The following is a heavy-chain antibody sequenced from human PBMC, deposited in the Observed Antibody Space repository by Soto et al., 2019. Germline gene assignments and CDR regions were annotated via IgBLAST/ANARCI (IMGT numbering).Heavy chain of an antibody. Sequence: QVQLQESGPGLVKPSQTLSLTCSVSGGSMSSGAYYWSWVRQRPGEGLEWIGYIYYSGSTYYIPSLKSRVTISVDTSKNQFSLKLRSVTAADTAVYYCARDRYWGNYDSRGYYWHIFDYWGQGTLVTVSS. CDR2: IYYSGST. V-gene: IGHV4-31*03. J-gene: IGHJ4*02. CDR3: ARDRYWGNYDSRGYYWHIFDY. D-gene: IGHD3-22*01. CDR1: GGSMSSGAYY.